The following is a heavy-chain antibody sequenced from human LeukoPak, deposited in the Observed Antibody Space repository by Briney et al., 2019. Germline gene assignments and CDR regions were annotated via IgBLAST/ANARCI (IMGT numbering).Heavy chain of an antibody. Sequence: SETLSLTCAVYGGSFSGYYWSWIRQPPGKGLEWIGEINHRGSTNYNPSLKSRVTISVDTSKNQFSLKLSSVTAADTAVYYCASNNYYDSSGYLYWGQGTLVTVSS. V-gene: IGHV4-34*01. CDR1: GGSFSGYY. CDR2: INHRGST. CDR3: ASNNYYDSSGYLY. J-gene: IGHJ4*02. D-gene: IGHD3-22*01.